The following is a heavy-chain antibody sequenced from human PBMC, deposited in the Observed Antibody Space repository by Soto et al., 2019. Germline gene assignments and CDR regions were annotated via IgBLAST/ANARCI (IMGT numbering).Heavy chain of an antibody. CDR1: GFTFSSYG. V-gene: IGHV3-30*18. D-gene: IGHD3-3*01. J-gene: IGHJ6*02. CDR3: AKDGKYYDFWSGYSEGYYYGMDV. CDR2: ISYDGSNK. Sequence: PGGSLRLSCAASGFTFSSYGMDWVRQAPGKGLEWVAVISYDGSNKYYADSVKGRFTISRDNSKNTLYLQMNSLRAEDTAVYYCAKDGKYYDFWSGYSEGYYYGMDVWGQGTTVTVSS.